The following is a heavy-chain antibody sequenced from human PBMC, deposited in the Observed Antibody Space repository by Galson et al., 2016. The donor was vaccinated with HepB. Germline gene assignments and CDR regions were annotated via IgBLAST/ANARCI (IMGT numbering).Heavy chain of an antibody. J-gene: IGHJ3*01. CDR3: ARAAGWGKYYPGAFDV. CDR2: IFHSARA. Sequence: SETLSLTCTVSNDSITSYYWSWVRQPPGEGLFWIGNIFHSARADYNPPLRGRVTMSVDTSKSLVPLKLTSATAADTAIYYCARAAGWGKYYPGAFDVWGQGAPVIVSP. CDR1: NDSITSYY. V-gene: IGHV4-59*01. D-gene: IGHD1-26*01.